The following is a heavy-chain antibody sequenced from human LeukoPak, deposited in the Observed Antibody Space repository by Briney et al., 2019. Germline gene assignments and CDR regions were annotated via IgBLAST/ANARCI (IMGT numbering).Heavy chain of an antibody. CDR1: GGSISSNSYY. D-gene: IGHD3-10*01. Sequence: KPSETLSLTCTVSGGSISSNSYYWGWIRQPPGKGLEWIGSIYYSGSTYYNPSLKSRVTISVDTSKNQFSLKLSSVTAADTAVYYCATKGGSGSSYFDYWGQGTLVTVSS. CDR2: IYYSGST. CDR3: ATKGGSGSSYFDY. V-gene: IGHV4-39*01. J-gene: IGHJ4*02.